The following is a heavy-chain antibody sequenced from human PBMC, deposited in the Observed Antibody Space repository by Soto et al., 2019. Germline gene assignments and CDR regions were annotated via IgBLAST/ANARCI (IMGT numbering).Heavy chain of an antibody. J-gene: IGHJ6*02. CDR2: IVVGSGNT. Sequence: ASVKVSCKASGFTFTSSAVQWVRQARGQRLEWIGWIVVGSGNTNYAQKFQERVTITRDMSTSTAYMELSSLRSEDTAVYYCARGPHYYGSGSYYGYYYYGMDVWGQGTTVTVSS. CDR1: GFTFTSSA. V-gene: IGHV1-58*01. D-gene: IGHD3-10*01. CDR3: ARGPHYYGSGSYYGYYYYGMDV.